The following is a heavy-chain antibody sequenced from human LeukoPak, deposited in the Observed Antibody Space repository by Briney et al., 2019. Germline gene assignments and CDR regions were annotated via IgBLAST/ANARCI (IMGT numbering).Heavy chain of an antibody. CDR2: IYHSGST. Sequence: SETLSLTCTVSGYSISSGYFWGWIRQPPGKGLEWIGTIYHSGSTYYNASLESRVTISVDTSKNQFSLKLSSVTAADTAVYYCARESGYSSSWYPDAFDIWGKGTTVTIS. J-gene: IGHJ3*02. CDR3: ARESGYSSSWYPDAFDI. V-gene: IGHV4-38-2*02. CDR1: GYSISSGYF. D-gene: IGHD6-13*01.